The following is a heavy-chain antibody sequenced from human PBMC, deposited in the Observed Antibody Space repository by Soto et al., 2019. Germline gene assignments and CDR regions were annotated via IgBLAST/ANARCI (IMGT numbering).Heavy chain of an antibody. V-gene: IGHV4-39*01. CDR2: IYYSGST. CDR3: ATYGTYVYFDY. D-gene: IGHD3-16*01. CDR1: GGSISSSSYY. J-gene: IGHJ4*02. Sequence: ETLSLTCTVSGGSISSSSYYWGWIRQPPGKGLEWIGSIYYSGSTYYNPSLKSRVTISVDTSKNQFSLKLSSVTAADTAVYYCATYGTYVYFDYWGQGTLVTVSS.